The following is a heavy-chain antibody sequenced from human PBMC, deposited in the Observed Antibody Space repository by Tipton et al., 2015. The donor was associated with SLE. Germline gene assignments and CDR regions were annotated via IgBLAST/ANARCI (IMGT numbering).Heavy chain of an antibody. J-gene: IGHJ4*02. D-gene: IGHD5-12*01. V-gene: IGHV3-30*04. Sequence: SLRLSCAASGFTFSSYAMHWVRQAPGKGLEWVAVISYDGSNKYYADSVKGRFTISRDNSKNTLYLQMNSLRAEDTAVFYCAKDGVGGLSGSRQDLSYFDHWGQGTLVTVSS. CDR1: GFTFSSYA. CDR2: ISYDGSNK. CDR3: AKDGVGGLSGSRQDLSYFDH.